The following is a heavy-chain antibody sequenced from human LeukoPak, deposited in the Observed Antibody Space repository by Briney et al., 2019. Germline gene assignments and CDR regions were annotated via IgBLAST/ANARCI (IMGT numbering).Heavy chain of an antibody. CDR2: IYTSGST. J-gene: IGHJ6*02. CDR1: GGSISSYY. V-gene: IGHV4-4*07. CDR3: ARDASYYDFWSGLYGMDV. D-gene: IGHD3-3*01. Sequence: SETLSPTCTVSGGSISSYYWSWIRQPAGKGLEWIGRIYTSGSTNYNPSLKSRVTMSVDTSKNQFSLKLSSVTAADTAVYYCARDASYYDFWSGLYGMDVWGQGTTVTVSS.